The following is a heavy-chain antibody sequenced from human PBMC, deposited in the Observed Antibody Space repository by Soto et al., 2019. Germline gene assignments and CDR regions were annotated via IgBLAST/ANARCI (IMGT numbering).Heavy chain of an antibody. CDR3: ARAKYDYIWGSYHPFDQ. Sequence: QVQLAQSGAEVKKPGASVRLSCKVSGKSFDNFAVHWVRQTPGQRPEWMGRINVGDDKTKYSEKFQGRVIVSYDTSATTAYMELRALSSEDTAVYYCARAKYDYIWGSYHPFDQWAQGAQVTVAS. CDR1: GKSFDNFA. J-gene: IGHJ4*02. CDR2: INVGDDKT. V-gene: IGHV1-3*01. D-gene: IGHD3-16*02.